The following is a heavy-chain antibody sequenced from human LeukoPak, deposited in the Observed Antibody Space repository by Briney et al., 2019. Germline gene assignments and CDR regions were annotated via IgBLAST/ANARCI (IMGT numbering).Heavy chain of an antibody. CDR1: GYTFTGYY. V-gene: IGHV1-2*02. CDR3: ARGTTVKGGSSGYYYYYMDV. CDR2: INPNSGGT. J-gene: IGHJ6*03. D-gene: IGHD4-11*01. Sequence: GASVKVSCKASGYTFTGYYMHWVRQAPGQGLAWMGWINPNSGGTNYAQKFQGRVTMTRDTSISTAYMELSRLRSDDTAVYYCARGTTVKGGSSGYYYYYMDVWGKGTTVTVSS.